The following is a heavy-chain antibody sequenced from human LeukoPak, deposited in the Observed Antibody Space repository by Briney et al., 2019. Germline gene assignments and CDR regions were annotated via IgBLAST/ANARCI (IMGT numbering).Heavy chain of an antibody. D-gene: IGHD3-3*01. CDR2: ISGSGGGT. CDR3: AKRGVVIRVFLVGFHKEANYFES. V-gene: IGHV3-23*01. J-gene: IGHJ4*02. CDR1: GITLSNYS. Sequence: GGSLRLSCAVSGITLSNYSMSWVRQAPGKGLEWVAGISGSGGGTSYADSVKGRFTISRDNAKNTLFLQMNSLRVEDTAVYFCAKRGVVIRVFLVGFHKEANYFESWGQGAQVTVSS.